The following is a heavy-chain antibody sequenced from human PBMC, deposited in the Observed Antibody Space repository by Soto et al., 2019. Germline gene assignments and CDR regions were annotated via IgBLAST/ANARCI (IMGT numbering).Heavy chain of an antibody. CDR3: AKDYSSSWYVRGYFDY. V-gene: IGHV3-30*18. J-gene: IGHJ4*02. CDR1: GFTFSSYG. Sequence: GSLRLSCAASGFTFSSYGMHWVRQAPGKGLEWVAVISYDGSNKYYADSVKGRFTISRDNSKNTLYLQMNSLRAEDTAVYYCAKDYSSSWYVRGYFDYWGQGTLVTVSS. D-gene: IGHD6-13*01. CDR2: ISYDGSNK.